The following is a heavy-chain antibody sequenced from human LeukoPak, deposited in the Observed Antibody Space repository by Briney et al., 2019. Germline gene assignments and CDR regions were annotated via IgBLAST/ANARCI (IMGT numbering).Heavy chain of an antibody. Sequence: SETLSLTGTVSGGSISSGSYYWSWIGQPAGKGLEWIGRIYTSGSTNYNPSRKSRVTISVNRTKNKFSRKLRSGTAADPAVYYCARHNVDTIFWRNSLFDIWGQGTMVTVSS. J-gene: IGHJ3*02. CDR1: GGSISSGSYY. CDR2: IYTSGST. D-gene: IGHD3-9*01. V-gene: IGHV4-61*02. CDR3: ARHNVDTIFWRNSLFDI.